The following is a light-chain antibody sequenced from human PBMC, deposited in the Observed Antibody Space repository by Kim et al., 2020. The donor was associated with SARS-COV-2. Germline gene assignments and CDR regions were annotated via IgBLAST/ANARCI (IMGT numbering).Light chain of an antibody. CDR3: TSYTGDTTV. CDR1: TSDPY. Sequence: VSGSPGQSITISCTGATSDPYVAWYQQHPDKAPKLTIYDVSKRPSGVSDRFSGFKSGNTASLTISGLQAEDEAHYFCTSYTGDTTVFGLGTKVTVL. J-gene: IGLJ1*01. V-gene: IGLV2-14*03. CDR2: DVS.